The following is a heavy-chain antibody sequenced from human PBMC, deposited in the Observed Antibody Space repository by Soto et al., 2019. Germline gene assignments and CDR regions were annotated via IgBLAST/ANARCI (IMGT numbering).Heavy chain of an antibody. V-gene: IGHV3-53*04. Sequence: GGSLRLSCAASGFTVSSNYMSWVRQAPGKGLEWVSVIYSGGSTYYADSVKGRFTISRHNSKNTLYLQMNRLRAEDTAVYYCAREIRRLNYSGMDVWGQGTTVTVSS. CDR2: IYSGGST. CDR3: AREIRRLNYSGMDV. J-gene: IGHJ6*02. D-gene: IGHD3-10*01. CDR1: GFTVSSNY.